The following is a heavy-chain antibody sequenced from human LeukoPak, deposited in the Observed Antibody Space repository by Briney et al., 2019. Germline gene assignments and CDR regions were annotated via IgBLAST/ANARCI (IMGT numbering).Heavy chain of an antibody. CDR3: ARATMTTVTTAYYYYGMDV. CDR2: IIPILGIA. Sequence: SVKVSCKASGGTFSSYAISWVRQAPGQGLEWMGRIIPILGIANYAQKFQGRVTITADKSTSTAYMELSSLRSEDTAVYYCARATMTTVTTAYYYYGMDVWGQGTTVTVS. CDR1: GGTFSSYA. V-gene: IGHV1-69*04. D-gene: IGHD4-11*01. J-gene: IGHJ6*02.